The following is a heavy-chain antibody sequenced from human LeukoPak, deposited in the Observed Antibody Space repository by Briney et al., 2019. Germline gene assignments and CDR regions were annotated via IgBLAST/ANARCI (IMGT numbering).Heavy chain of an antibody. CDR3: ARGGYDFWSGFHPKSYFDY. J-gene: IGHJ4*02. CDR2: ISSSSYI. V-gene: IGHV3-21*01. CDR1: GFTFSSYS. D-gene: IGHD3-3*01. Sequence: PGGSLRLSCAASGFTFSSYSMNWVRQAPGKGLEWVSSISSSSYIYYADSVKGRFTISRDNAKNSLYLQMNSLRAEDTAVYYCARGGYDFWSGFHPKSYFDYWGQGTLVTVSS.